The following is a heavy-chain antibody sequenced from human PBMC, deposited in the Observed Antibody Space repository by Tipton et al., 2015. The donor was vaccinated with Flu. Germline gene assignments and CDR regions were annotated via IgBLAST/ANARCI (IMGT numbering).Heavy chain of an antibody. V-gene: IGHV4-59*08. CDR3: ARHTGDSVRGVIDY. Sequence: TLSLTCTVSGGSIGSYYWNWIRQPPGKGLEWIGTIYRSGSTYYNPSLKSRLTISVDTSQNQFSLRLSSVTAADTAVYYCARHTGDSVRGVIDYWGQGTLVTVSS. D-gene: IGHD3-10*02. J-gene: IGHJ4*02. CDR1: GGSIGSYY. CDR2: IYRSGST.